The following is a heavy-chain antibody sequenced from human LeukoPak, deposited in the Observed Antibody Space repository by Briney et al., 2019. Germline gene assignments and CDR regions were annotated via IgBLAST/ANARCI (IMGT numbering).Heavy chain of an antibody. D-gene: IGHD3-22*01. V-gene: IGHV1-2*02. Sequence: ASVKVSCKASGYTFTGYYMHWVRQAPGQGLEWMGWINPNSGGTNYAQKFQGRVTMTRDTSISTAYMELSRLRSDDTAESVCARDYYDSSGYYYLTISWFDPWGQGTLVTVSS. CDR2: INPNSGGT. CDR3: ARDYYDSSGYYYLTISWFDP. J-gene: IGHJ5*02. CDR1: GYTFTGYY.